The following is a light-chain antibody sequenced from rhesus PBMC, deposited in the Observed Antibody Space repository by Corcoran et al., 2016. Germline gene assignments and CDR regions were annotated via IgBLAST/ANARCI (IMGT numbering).Light chain of an antibody. J-gene: IGKJ3*01. CDR3: LQYNSDPFT. CDR2: GAS. CDR1: QGISTY. V-gene: IGKV1-43*02. Sequence: DIQMTQSPSSLSASVGDRVTITCRASQGISTYLNWYQQKPGKAPKRLIYGASSLESGVPSRFSGSGSGTDFTLTISSLQPEDFASYYCLQYNSDPFTFGPGTKRDIK.